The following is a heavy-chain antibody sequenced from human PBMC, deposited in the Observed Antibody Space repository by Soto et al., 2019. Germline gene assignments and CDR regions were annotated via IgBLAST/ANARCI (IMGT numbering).Heavy chain of an antibody. D-gene: IGHD6-19*01. CDR1: GFTFSGSA. V-gene: IGHV3-73*01. J-gene: IGHJ4*02. Sequence: EVQLVESGGGLVQPGGSLKLSCAASGFTFSGSAMHWVRQASGKGLEWVGRIRSKANSYATAYAASVKGRFTISRDDSKNTAYLQMNSLKTEDTAVYYCTRPSSAVAGTFECDYWGQGTLVTVSS. CDR2: IRSKANSYAT. CDR3: TRPSSAVAGTFECDY.